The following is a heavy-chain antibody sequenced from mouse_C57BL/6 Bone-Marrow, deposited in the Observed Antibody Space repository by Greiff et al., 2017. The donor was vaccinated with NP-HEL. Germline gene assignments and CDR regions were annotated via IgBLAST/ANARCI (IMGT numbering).Heavy chain of an antibody. J-gene: IGHJ1*03. CDR1: GYTFTDHT. CDR2: IYPRDGST. D-gene: IGHD1-1*01. V-gene: IGHV1-78*01. Sequence: QVQLQQSDAELVKPGASVKISCKVSGYTFTDHTIHWMKQRPEQGLEWIGYIYPRDGSTKYNEKFKGKATLTADKSSSTAYMQLNSLTSEDSAVYCCARRALYYYGSSYWYFDVGGTGTTVTVSS. CDR3: ARRALYYYGSSYWYFDV.